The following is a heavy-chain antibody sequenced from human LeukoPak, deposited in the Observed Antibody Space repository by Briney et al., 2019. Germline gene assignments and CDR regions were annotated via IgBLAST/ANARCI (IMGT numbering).Heavy chain of an antibody. D-gene: IGHD3-10*01. V-gene: IGHV3-7*01. CDR1: GFTFSSYW. CDR2: IKSDGSEK. Sequence: GGSLTLSCVASGFTFSSYWMTWVRQAPGKGLEWVANIKSDGSEKYYMDSVKGRFTISRDNSKNTLYLQMNSLRAEDTAVYYCARDLHHYGSGSFFDYWGQGTLVTVSS. J-gene: IGHJ4*02. CDR3: ARDLHHYGSGSFFDY.